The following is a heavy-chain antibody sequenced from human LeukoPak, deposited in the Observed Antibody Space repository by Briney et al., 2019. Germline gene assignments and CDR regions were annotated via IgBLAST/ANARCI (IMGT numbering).Heavy chain of an antibody. CDR1: GGSISSYY. J-gene: IGHJ5*02. Sequence: SETLSLTCTVSGGSISSYYWSWIRQPPRKGLEWIGYLYCSGSTNCNPSLKSRVTISVDTSKNQFSLKLSSVTATDTAVYYCARIPEDYGSGSYFHENSAYIWFDPWGQGTLVTVSS. CDR2: LYCSGST. V-gene: IGHV4-59*01. D-gene: IGHD3-10*01. CDR3: ARIPEDYGSGSYFHENSAYIWFDP.